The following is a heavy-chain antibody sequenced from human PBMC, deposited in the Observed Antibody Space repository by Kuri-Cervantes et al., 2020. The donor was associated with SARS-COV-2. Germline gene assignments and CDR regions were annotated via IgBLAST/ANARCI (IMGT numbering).Heavy chain of an antibody. J-gene: IGHJ5*02. D-gene: IGHD6-19*01. V-gene: IGHV5-10-1*01. CDR3: ARRVAGLKMFDL. Sequence: GGSLRLSCMASGYSFTSYWITWVRQMPGEGLEWMGRIDPTDSHTYYSPSFQGHVTFSTDKTIATAYLRLNSLKASDTAMYFCARRVAGLKMFDLWGQGTPVTVSS. CDR1: GYSFTSYW. CDR2: IDPTDSHT.